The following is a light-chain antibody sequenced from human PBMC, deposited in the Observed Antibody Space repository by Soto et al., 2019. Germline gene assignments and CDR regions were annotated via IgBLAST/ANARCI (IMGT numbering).Light chain of an antibody. CDR1: QSVTSNS. CDR2: GAS. Sequence: EIVLTQSPGTLSLSPGERATLSCRASQSVTSNSLAWYQQKPGQAPRLLIYGASSRATGTPDRFSGSGSGTDFTLTISRLEPGDSAVYYCQQYDTSPRTFGQGTKVEIK. CDR3: QQYDTSPRT. J-gene: IGKJ1*01. V-gene: IGKV3-20*01.